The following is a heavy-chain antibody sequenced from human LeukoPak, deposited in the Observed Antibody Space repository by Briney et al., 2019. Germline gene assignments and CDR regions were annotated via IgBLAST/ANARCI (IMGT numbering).Heavy chain of an antibody. CDR3: ARGSTTSGGVHIFDF. J-gene: IGHJ4*02. V-gene: IGHV3-48*02. CDR2: ISARSTTV. CDR1: RFTFRTFS. D-gene: IGHD3-16*01. Sequence: GRSLRLSCAASRFTFRTFSMNWVRQAPGKGLEWVSYISARSTTVYYADSVKGRFTLSRDNAKNSLYLQMNSLRDEDTAVYYRARGSTTSGGVHIFDFWGQGTLVTVSS.